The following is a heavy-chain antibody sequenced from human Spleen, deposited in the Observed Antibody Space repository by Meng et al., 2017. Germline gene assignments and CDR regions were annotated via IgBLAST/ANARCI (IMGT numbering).Heavy chain of an antibody. Sequence: GESLKISCAASGFTFSSYWIHWVRQAPGKGLVWVSRINSDGSSTSYADSVKGRFTISRDNSKNTLYLQMNSLRAEDTAVYYCARDLSWYCSSTSCYSYYGMDVWGQGTTVTVSS. D-gene: IGHD2-2*01. J-gene: IGHJ6*02. CDR2: INSDGSST. V-gene: IGHV3-74*01. CDR3: ARDLSWYCSSTSCYSYYGMDV. CDR1: GFTFSSYW.